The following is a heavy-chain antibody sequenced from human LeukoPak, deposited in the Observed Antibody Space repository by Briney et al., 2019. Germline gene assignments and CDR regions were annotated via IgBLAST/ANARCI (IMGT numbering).Heavy chain of an antibody. V-gene: IGHV3-30*02. Sequence: GGSLRLSCAASGFTFSSYAMNWVRQAPGKGLEWVAFIRYDGSNKYYADSVKGRFTISRDNSKNTLYLQMNSLRAEDTAVYYCAKDPRRYSRTGGYFDYWGQGTLVTVSS. J-gene: IGHJ4*02. CDR2: IRYDGSNK. CDR3: AKDPRRYSRTGGYFDY. CDR1: GFTFSSYA. D-gene: IGHD6-13*01.